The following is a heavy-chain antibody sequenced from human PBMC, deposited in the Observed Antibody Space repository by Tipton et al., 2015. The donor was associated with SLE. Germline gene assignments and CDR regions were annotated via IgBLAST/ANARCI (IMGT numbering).Heavy chain of an antibody. CDR2: INHSGST. CDR3: ARGYGIVVVINRGYFDY. J-gene: IGHJ4*02. Sequence: TLSLTCTVSGGSISSYYWSWIRQPPGKGLEWIGEINHSGSTNYNPSLKSRVTISVDTSKNQFSLKLSSVTAADTAVYYCARGYGIVVVINRGYFDYWGQGTLVTVSS. D-gene: IGHD3-22*01. CDR1: GGSISSYY. V-gene: IGHV4-34*01.